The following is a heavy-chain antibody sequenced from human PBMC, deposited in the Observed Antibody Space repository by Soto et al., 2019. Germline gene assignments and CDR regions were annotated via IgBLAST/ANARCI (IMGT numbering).Heavy chain of an antibody. V-gene: IGHV3-7*03. J-gene: IGHJ6*02. D-gene: IGHD6-13*01. CDR2: IKQDGSET. CDR3: ARDSGAAGRQTKYYYQYGMDV. CDR1: EFTFRSYW. Sequence: GGSLRLSCAASEFTFRSYWMSWVRPSPGKGLEWVANIKQDGSETYYVDSVKGRFTISRDNAKKSLFLQMNSLRAEDTAVYYCARDSGAAGRQTKYYYQYGMDVWGQGTTVTVSS.